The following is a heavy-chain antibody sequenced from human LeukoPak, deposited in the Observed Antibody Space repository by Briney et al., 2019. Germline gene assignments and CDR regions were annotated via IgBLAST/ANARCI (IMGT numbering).Heavy chain of an antibody. Sequence: GGSLRLSCAASGFTFSSHSMNWVRQAPGKGLEWVSSISSSSSYIYYADSVKGRFTISRDNAKNSLYLQMNSLRAEDTAVYYCAREAYGSGYYYYYYGMDVWGQGTTVTVSS. CDR2: ISSSSSYI. J-gene: IGHJ6*02. V-gene: IGHV3-21*01. CDR3: AREAYGSGYYYYYYGMDV. D-gene: IGHD3-10*01. CDR1: GFTFSSHS.